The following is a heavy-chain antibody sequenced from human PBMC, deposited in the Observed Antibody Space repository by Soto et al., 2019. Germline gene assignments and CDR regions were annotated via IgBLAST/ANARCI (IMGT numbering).Heavy chain of an antibody. V-gene: IGHV5-51*01. J-gene: IGHJ6*02. CDR2: IYPGDSDT. D-gene: IGHD1-1*01. CDR3: ASTQLSNNGYYYYGMDV. Sequence: GESLKISCKGSGYSFTSYWIGWVRQMPGKGPEWMGIIYPGDSDTRYSPSFQGQVTISADKSISTAYLQWSSLKASDTAMYYCASTQLSNNGYYYYGMDVWGQGTTVTVSS. CDR1: GYSFTSYW.